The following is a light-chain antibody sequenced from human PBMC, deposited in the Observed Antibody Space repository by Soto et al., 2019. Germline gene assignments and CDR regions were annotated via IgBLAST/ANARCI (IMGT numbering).Light chain of an antibody. CDR1: SGYSNYK. CDR3: GADLGSGSNLV. Sequence: QSVLTQPPSASASLGASVTLTCTLSSGYSNYKGDWYQQRPGKGRRFVMRVGTGGSVGSKGDGIPDRFSVLGSGLNRYLTIKNIQEEDESDYHCGADLGSGSNLVFGGGTKLTVL. J-gene: IGLJ2*01. CDR2: VGTGGSVG. V-gene: IGLV9-49*01.